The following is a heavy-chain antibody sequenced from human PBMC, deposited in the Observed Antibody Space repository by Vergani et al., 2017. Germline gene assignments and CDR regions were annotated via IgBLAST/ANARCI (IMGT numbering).Heavy chain of an antibody. V-gene: IGHV1-69*12. D-gene: IGHD3-10*01. CDR1: GGTFSSYA. CDR3: ARGGRITMVRVVIPYYYYGMDV. J-gene: IGHJ6*02. Sequence: QVQLVQSGAEVKKPGSSVKVSCKASGGTFSSYAISWVRQAPGQGLEWMGGIIPIFGTANYAQKFQGRVTITADESTSTAYMELSSLRSEDTAVYYCARGGRITMVRVVIPYYYYGMDVWGQGTTVTVSS. CDR2: IIPIFGTA.